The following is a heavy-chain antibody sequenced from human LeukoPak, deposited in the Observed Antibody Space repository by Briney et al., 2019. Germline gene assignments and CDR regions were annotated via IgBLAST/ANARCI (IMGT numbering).Heavy chain of an antibody. CDR3: AREGLYDILTGYSYNWFDP. J-gene: IGHJ5*02. Sequence: PSETLSLTCTVSGGSISSYYWSWIRQPAGKGLEWIGRIYTSGSTNYNPSLKSRVTMSVDTSKNQFSLKLSSVTAADTAVYYCAREGLYDILTGYSYNWFDPWGQGTLVTVSS. D-gene: IGHD3-9*01. CDR2: IYTSGST. V-gene: IGHV4-4*07. CDR1: GGSISSYY.